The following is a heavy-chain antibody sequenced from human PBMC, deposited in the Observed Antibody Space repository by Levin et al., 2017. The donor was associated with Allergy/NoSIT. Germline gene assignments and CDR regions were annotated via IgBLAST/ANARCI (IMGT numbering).Heavy chain of an antibody. CDR3: TTYSSSWYYFDY. CDR2: IKSKADGGTT. Sequence: GGSLRLSCAASGITFSNAWMSWARQAPGKGLEWVGRIKSKADGGTTEYAAPVKGRFTISRDDSKNTLYLQMNRLKTEDTAVYFCTTYSSSWYYFDYWGQGTLVTVSS. D-gene: IGHD6-13*01. J-gene: IGHJ4*02. CDR1: GITFSNAW. V-gene: IGHV3-15*01.